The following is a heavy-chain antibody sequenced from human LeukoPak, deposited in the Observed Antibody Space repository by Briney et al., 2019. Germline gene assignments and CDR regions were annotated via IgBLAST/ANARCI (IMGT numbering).Heavy chain of an antibody. J-gene: IGHJ4*02. CDR3: ARGDSSANLDY. D-gene: IGHD3-22*01. CDR1: EYSFTSYW. V-gene: IGHV5-51*01. CDR2: IYPGDSDT. Sequence: GESLKISCKGSEYSFTSYWIAWVRQMPGKGLEWMGIIYPGDSDTRYSPSFQGQVTISADKSISTAYLHWSSLKASDTAMYYCARGDSSANLDYWGQGTLVTVSS.